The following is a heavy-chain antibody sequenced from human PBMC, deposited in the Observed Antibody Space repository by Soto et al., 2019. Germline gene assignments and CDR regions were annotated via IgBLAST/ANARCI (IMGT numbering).Heavy chain of an antibody. J-gene: IGHJ4*02. V-gene: IGHV4-31*03. CDR1: GGSFDSGYH. Sequence: VQLQESCPGLVKPSQTLSLTCNVSGGSFDSGYHWNWIRQHPGKGLEWMGYIYYTGRTSYNPSLKNRLTISIDTSEKQFSLKLTSVTAADTAVYFCARGPEQFQLLWQFALSYFDSWDQGALVTVSS. CDR3: ARGPEQFQLLWQFALSYFDS. CDR2: IYYTGRT. D-gene: IGHD3-3*02.